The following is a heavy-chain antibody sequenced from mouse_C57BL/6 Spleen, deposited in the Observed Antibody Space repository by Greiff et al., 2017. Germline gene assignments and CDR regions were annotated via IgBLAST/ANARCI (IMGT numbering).Heavy chain of an antibody. CDR3: ARRPVSSGYWFAY. V-gene: IGHV1-78*01. D-gene: IGHD3-2*02. Sequence: VQLQQSDAELVKPGASVKISCKVSGYTFTDHTIHWMKQRPEKGLEWIGYIYPRGGSTKYNEKVKGKATLTADKSSSTAYMQLNSLTSEDSAVYCCARRPVSSGYWFAYWGQGTLVTVSA. CDR2: IYPRGGST. J-gene: IGHJ3*01. CDR1: GYTFTDHT.